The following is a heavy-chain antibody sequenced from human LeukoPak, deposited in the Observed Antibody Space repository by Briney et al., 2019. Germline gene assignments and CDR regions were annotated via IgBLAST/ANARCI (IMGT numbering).Heavy chain of an antibody. D-gene: IGHD5-24*01. CDR1: GFTFSSYG. Sequence: PGGSLRLSCAASGFTFSSYGMHWVRQAPGKGLEWVAFIRYDGSNKYYVDSVKGRFTISRDNSKNTLYLQMNSLRAEDTAVYYCAKDGKMATIDYWGQGTLVTVSS. CDR2: IRYDGSNK. CDR3: AKDGKMATIDY. J-gene: IGHJ4*02. V-gene: IGHV3-30*02.